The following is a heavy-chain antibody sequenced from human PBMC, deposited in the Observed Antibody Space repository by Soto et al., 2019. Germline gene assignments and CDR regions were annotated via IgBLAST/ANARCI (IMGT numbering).Heavy chain of an antibody. Sequence: ASVKVSCKTSVYFFTSHYIHWVRLAPGRGLEWMGRINPNKGDTNSPQKFQGRVTMTSDTSISTAYMEMSGLRSDATALYYCAREITYGGGSFSLGLWGQGTLVTVSS. CDR2: INPNKGDT. J-gene: IGHJ4*02. V-gene: IGHV1-2*06. CDR3: AREITYGGGSFSLGL. D-gene: IGHD3-10*01. CDR1: VYFFTSHY.